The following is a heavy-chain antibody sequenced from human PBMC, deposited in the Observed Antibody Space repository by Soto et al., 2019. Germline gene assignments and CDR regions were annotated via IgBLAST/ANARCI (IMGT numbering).Heavy chain of an antibody. D-gene: IGHD3-22*01. CDR2: ISGSGSVI. V-gene: IGHV3-48*03. J-gene: IGHJ4*02. CDR1: GFTFSSYE. Sequence: LRLSCAASGFTFSSYEMILVRQAPGKGLEWLSYISGSGSVIYYVDSVKGRFTISRDNAKNSLYLQMNSLRAEDTAVYYCAREDDSSGYRFDYWGQGTLVTVSS. CDR3: AREDDSSGYRFDY.